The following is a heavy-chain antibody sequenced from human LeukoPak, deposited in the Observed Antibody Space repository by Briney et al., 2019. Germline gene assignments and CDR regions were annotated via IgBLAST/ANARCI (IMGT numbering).Heavy chain of an antibody. D-gene: IGHD3-16*01. J-gene: IGHJ6*02. CDR1: GGSISSYY. V-gene: IGHV4-59*08. CDR3: ARAYSYYYYGMDV. CDR2: IYYSGST. Sequence: SETLSLTCTVSGGSISSYYWSWIRQPPGKGLEWIGYIYYSGSTNYNPSAKSRVNISVDTSKNQFSLKLSSVTAADTAVYYCARAYSYYYYGMDVWGQGTTVTISS.